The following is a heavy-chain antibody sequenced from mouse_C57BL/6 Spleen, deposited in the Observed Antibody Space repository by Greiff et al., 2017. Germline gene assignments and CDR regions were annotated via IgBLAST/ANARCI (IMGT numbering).Heavy chain of an antibody. Sequence: VQLQQSGPELVKPGASVKISCKASGYTFTDYYMNWVKQSHGKSLEWIGDINPNNGGTSYNQKFKGKATLTVDKSSSTAYMELRSLTSEDSAVYYCARWNYYGSSDYWGQGTTLTVSS. CDR1: GYTFTDYY. D-gene: IGHD1-1*01. CDR2: INPNNGGT. V-gene: IGHV1-26*01. J-gene: IGHJ2*01. CDR3: ARWNYYGSSDY.